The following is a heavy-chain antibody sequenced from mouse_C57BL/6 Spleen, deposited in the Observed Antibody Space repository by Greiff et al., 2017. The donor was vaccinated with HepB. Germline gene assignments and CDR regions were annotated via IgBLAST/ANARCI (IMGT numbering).Heavy chain of an antibody. Sequence: VQLQQSGAELARPGASVKLSCKASGYTFTSYGISWVKQRTGQGLEWIGEIYPRSGNTYYNEKFKGKATLTADKSSSTAYMELRSLTSEDSAVYFCARSRCLHLYSAMDSWGQGTSLTVSS. J-gene: IGHJ4*01. CDR1: GYTFTSYG. CDR2: IYPRSGNT. CDR3: ARSRCLHLYSAMDS. V-gene: IGHV1-81*01.